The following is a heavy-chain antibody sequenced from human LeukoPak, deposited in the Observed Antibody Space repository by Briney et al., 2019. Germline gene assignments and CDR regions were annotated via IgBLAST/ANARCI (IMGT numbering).Heavy chain of an antibody. CDR1: GFTFSSYG. CDR3: ARGVYSDSSYYHVPPDY. V-gene: IGHV3-30*02. CDR2: IRYDGSNK. Sequence: GGSLRLSCAASGFTFSSYGMHWVRQAPGKGLEWVTFIRYDGSNKYYTDSVKGRFTISRDNSKNTLYLQVNSLRTEDTSVYYCARGVYSDSSYYHVPPDYWGQGTLVTVSS. D-gene: IGHD3-22*01. J-gene: IGHJ4*02.